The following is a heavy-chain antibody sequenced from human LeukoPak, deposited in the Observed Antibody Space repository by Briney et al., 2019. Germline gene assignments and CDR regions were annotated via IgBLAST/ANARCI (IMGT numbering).Heavy chain of an antibody. V-gene: IGHV4-59*01. CDR3: ARDSNRGAFDWFDY. CDR2: IYYSGST. Sequence: SETLSLTSTVSGGPISSYYWSWIRQPPGKGLEWIGYIYYSGSTNYNPSLKSRVTISVDTSKNQFSLKLSSVTAADTAVYYCARDSNRGAFDWFDYWGQGTLVTVSS. CDR1: GGPISSYY. J-gene: IGHJ4*02. D-gene: IGHD3-9*01.